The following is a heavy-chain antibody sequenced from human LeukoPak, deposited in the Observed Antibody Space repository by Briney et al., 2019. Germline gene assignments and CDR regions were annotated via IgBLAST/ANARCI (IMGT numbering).Heavy chain of an antibody. CDR1: GFTFSTNA. D-gene: IGHD6-13*01. J-gene: IGHJ4*02. Sequence: GGSLRLSCLTSGFTFSTNAMSWVRQAPGKGLEWISGISGSGASTYYADSVKGRFTISRDNSKNTLYLQMNSLRAEDTAVYYCAITPEYSSSWYMAYWGQGTLVTVSS. CDR2: ISGSGAST. CDR3: AITPEYSSSWYMAY. V-gene: IGHV3-23*01.